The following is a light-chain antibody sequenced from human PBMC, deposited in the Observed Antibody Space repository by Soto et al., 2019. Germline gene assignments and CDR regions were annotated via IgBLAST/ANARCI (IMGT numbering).Light chain of an antibody. Sequence: IPLTQSPSSLSASVGDSVTITCRASQGISSYLTWFQQKPGKAPLLLVYSASTLQSGVQSMFSGSGSGTIFTLTISGLQRQDFATYYCQQLHSYPWTFGQGTKVEIK. J-gene: IGKJ1*01. CDR1: QGISSY. V-gene: IGKV1-9*01. CDR2: SAS. CDR3: QQLHSYPWT.